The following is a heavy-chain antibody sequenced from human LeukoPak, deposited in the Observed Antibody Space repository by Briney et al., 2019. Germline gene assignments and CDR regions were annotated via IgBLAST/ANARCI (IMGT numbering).Heavy chain of an antibody. D-gene: IGHD1/OR15-1a*01. CDR2: ISYDESNK. Sequence: GGSLRLSCAASGFTFSTYGMHWVRQAPGKGLEWVAVISYDESNKYYADSVKGRFTISRDNAKNSLYLQMNSLRVEDTAVYYCAKHKIAWRTFDCWGQGTLVTVSS. CDR1: GFTFSTYG. J-gene: IGHJ4*02. CDR3: AKHKIAWRTFDC. V-gene: IGHV3-30*18.